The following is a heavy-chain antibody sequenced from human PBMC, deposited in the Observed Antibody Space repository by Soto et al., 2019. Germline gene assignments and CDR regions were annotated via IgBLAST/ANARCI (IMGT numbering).Heavy chain of an antibody. V-gene: IGHV3-30-3*01. CDR3: ARGEYYASGTSYNPWWS. CDR2: ISYDGSNT. Sequence: QVQLVESGGGVVQPGRSLRLSCVASGFTFSSYALNWVRQAPGKGLEWVAVISYDGSNTYYGDSVKGRFTIPRDNSKNTLYLQMNSLRTEDTAVYYCARGEYYASGTSYNPWWSWGQGTLVTVSS. J-gene: IGHJ4*02. D-gene: IGHD3-10*01. CDR1: GFTFSSYA.